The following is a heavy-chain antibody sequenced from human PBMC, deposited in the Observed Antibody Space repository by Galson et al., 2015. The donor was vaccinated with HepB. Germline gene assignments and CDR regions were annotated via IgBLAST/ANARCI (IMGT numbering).Heavy chain of an antibody. D-gene: IGHD5-12*01. CDR3: ARGGGIVATYYYYGMDV. CDR2: TYYRSKWYN. Sequence: CAISGDSVSSHSAAWNWIRQSPSRGLEWLGRTYYRSKWYNDYAVSVKSRITINPDTSKNQFSLQLNSVTPEDTAVYYCARGGGIVATYYYYGMDVWGQGTTVTVSS. V-gene: IGHV6-1*01. J-gene: IGHJ6*02. CDR1: GDSVSSHSAA.